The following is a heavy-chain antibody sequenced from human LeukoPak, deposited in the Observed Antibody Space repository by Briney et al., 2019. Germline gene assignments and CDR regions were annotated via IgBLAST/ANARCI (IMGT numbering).Heavy chain of an antibody. CDR1: GFTFSSYT. CDR3: ARESLGGSWFDY. D-gene: IGHD6-13*01. CDR2: ISYDGSSK. V-gene: IGHV3-30*04. J-gene: IGHJ4*02. Sequence: GGSLRLSCGASGFTFSSYTMHWVRQAPGKGLEWVAIISYDGSSKYYADSVKGRFTLSRDNSKNMLYLQMNSLRADDTAVYYCARESLGGSWFDYWGQGTLVTVSS.